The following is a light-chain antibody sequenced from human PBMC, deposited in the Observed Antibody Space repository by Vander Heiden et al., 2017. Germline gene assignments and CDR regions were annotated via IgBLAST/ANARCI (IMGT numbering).Light chain of an antibody. V-gene: IGLV2-14*01. Sequence: QSALTQPAPVSGSPGQSITISCTGTSSDVGGYNYVSWYQQHPGKAPKLMIYAVSNRPSGVSNRFSGSKSGNTASLTISGLQAEDEADYYCSSYTSSSTLVFGGGTKLTAL. CDR3: SSYTSSSTLV. CDR1: SSDVGGYNY. CDR2: AVS. J-gene: IGLJ3*02.